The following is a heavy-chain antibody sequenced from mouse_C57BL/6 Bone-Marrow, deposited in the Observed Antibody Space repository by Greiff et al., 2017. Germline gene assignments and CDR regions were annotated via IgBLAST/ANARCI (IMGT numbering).Heavy chain of an antibody. CDR2: IDPENGDT. V-gene: IGHV14-4*01. Sequence: EVQLQQSGAELVRPGASVKLSCTASGFNIKDDYMHWVKQRPEQGLEWIGWIDPENGDTEYASKFQGKATITADTSSNTAYLQRSSLTSEDTAVYYCTTTYDYDDGFAYWGQGTLVTVSA. D-gene: IGHD2-4*01. J-gene: IGHJ3*01. CDR1: GFNIKDDY. CDR3: TTTYDYDDGFAY.